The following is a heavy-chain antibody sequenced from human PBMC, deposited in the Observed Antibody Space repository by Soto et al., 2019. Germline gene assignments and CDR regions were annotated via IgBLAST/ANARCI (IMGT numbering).Heavy chain of an antibody. CDR3: GRGGGGPARY. D-gene: IGHD3-10*01. V-gene: IGHV4-34*01. CDR1: GGSLSGYH. CDR2: IDQSGDT. Sequence: QVQLQQWGAGLLKPSETLSLTCAVYGGSLSGYHWSWIRQPPGKGLEWIGEIDQSGDTNYNPSLKGPITLSIDTAKKQDSLRLSSLTAADAALYFCGRGGGGPARYWGQGTQVTVSS. J-gene: IGHJ4*02.